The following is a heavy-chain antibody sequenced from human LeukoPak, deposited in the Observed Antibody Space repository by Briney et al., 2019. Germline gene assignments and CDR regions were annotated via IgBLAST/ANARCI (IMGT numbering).Heavy chain of an antibody. J-gene: IGHJ3*02. Sequence: PSETLSLTCTVSGGSISSGSYYWSWIRQPAGEGLEWIGRIYTSGSTNYNPSLKSRVTISVDTSKNQFSLKLSSVTAADTAVYYCARERKQWLEVNDAFDIWGQGTMVTVSS. CDR1: GGSISSGSYY. D-gene: IGHD6-19*01. CDR2: IYTSGST. V-gene: IGHV4-61*02. CDR3: ARERKQWLEVNDAFDI.